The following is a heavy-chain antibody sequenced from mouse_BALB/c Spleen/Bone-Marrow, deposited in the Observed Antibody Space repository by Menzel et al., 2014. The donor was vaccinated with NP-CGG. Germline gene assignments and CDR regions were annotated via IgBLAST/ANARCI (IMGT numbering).Heavy chain of an antibody. CDR2: VNPNNGGT. J-gene: IGHJ4*01. CDR1: GYSFTGYY. D-gene: IGHD2-1*01. V-gene: IGHV1-26*01. CDR3: ARNYGNYYAMDY. Sequence: SGYSFTGYYMHWVKQSHGKSLEWIGRVNPNNGGTSYNQKFKGKAILTVDKSSSTAYMELRSLTSEDSAVYYCARNYGNYYAMDYWGQGTSVTVSS.